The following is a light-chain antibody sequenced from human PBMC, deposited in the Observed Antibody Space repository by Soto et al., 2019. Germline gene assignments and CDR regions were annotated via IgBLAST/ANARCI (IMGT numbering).Light chain of an antibody. CDR1: SGSVSTSYY. CDR2: NPN. Sequence: QAVVTQEPSFSVSPGGTVTLTCCLRSGSVSTSYYPSWYQQTPGQSPLTLIYNPNTRASGVPGRVSGSILGNKAALTIEGAQADDESDYYCVLYMGSGISVFGGGTKLTVL. V-gene: IGLV8-61*01. CDR3: VLYMGSGISV. J-gene: IGLJ3*02.